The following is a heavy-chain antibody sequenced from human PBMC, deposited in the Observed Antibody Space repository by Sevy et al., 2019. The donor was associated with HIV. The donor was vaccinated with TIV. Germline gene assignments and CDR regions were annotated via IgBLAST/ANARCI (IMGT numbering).Heavy chain of an antibody. D-gene: IGHD2-15*01. CDR3: AGDLSRYCSGGSCNPYYYYYGMDV. J-gene: IGHJ6*02. V-gene: IGHV4-61*01. CDR2: IYYSGST. Sequence: SETLSLTCTVSGGSVSSGSYYWSWIRQPPGKGLEWIGYIYYSGSTNYNPSLKSRVTISVDTSKNQFSLKLSAVTAADTAVYYCAGDLSRYCSGGSCNPYYYYYGMDVWGQGTTVTVSS. CDR1: GGSVSSGSYY.